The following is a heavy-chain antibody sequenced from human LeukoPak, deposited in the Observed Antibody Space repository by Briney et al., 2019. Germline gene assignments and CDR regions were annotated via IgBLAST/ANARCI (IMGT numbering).Heavy chain of an antibody. D-gene: IGHD6-6*01. CDR1: GGSISSGSYY. V-gene: IGHV4-61*02. CDR2: IYTSGST. CDR3: ARDLEYSTSVGYYYYMDV. Sequence: SETLSLTCTVSGGSISSGSYYWSWIRQPAGKGLEWIGRIYTSGSTNYNPSLKSRVTISVDTSKNQFSLKLSSVTAADTAVYYCARDLEYSTSVGYYYYMDVWGKGTTVTVSS. J-gene: IGHJ6*03.